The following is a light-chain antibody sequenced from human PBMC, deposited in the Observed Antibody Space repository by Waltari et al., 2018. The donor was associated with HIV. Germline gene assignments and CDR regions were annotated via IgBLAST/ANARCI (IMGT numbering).Light chain of an antibody. CDR1: SSNIGNNV. J-gene: IGLJ2*01. CDR3: GTWDSSLSLLV. V-gene: IGLV1-51*01. Sequence: QSVLTQPPSVSAAPGHKVTISCSGGSSNIGNNVVSWYQQLPGTAPKLLIYDTDKRPSGIPDRFSGSKSGTSATLAITGLQTGDEADYYCGTWDSSLSLLVFGGGTNLTVL. CDR2: DTD.